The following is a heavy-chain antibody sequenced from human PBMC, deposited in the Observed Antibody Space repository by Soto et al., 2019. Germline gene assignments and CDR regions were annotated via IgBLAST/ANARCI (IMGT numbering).Heavy chain of an antibody. V-gene: IGHV3-23*01. CDR2: ISGSGGST. CDR1: GFTFSSYA. Sequence: GGSLRLSCAASGFTFSSYAMSWVRQAPGKGLEWVSAISGSGGSTYYADSVKGRFTISRDNSKNTLYLQMNSLRAEDKAVYYCTGHRFANYRWYFDLWGRGTLVTVSS. J-gene: IGHJ2*01. D-gene: IGHD4-4*01. CDR3: TGHRFANYRWYFDL.